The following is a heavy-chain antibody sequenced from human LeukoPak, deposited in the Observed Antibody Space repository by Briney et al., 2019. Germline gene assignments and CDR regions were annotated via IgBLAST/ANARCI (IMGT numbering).Heavy chain of an antibody. V-gene: IGHV3-53*01. CDR3: TRSFFSYGYFDY. D-gene: IGHD5-18*01. J-gene: IGHJ4*02. CDR1: GFSVSDNY. CDR2: IYSGGNT. Sequence: GGSLRLSCAASGFSVSDNYMSWVRQAPGKGLEWVSVIYSGGNTYYADSVKGRFTIFRDNSKSTLHLQMNSLRAEDTAVYYCTRSFFSYGYFDYWGQGTLVTVSS.